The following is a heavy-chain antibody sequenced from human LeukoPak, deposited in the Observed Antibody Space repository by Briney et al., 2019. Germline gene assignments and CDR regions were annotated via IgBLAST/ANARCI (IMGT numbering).Heavy chain of an antibody. J-gene: IGHJ4*02. CDR2: INSDGGAT. Sequence: PGGSLRLSCAASGFTFTSYWMHWVRQAPGKGLAWVSRINSDGGATNYADSVKGRFTISRDNAKNTLFLQMNSLRAEDTAVYYCARAQVGATPPYVDYWGQGTLVTVSS. D-gene: IGHD1-26*01. CDR3: ARAQVGATPPYVDY. V-gene: IGHV3-74*01. CDR1: GFTFTSYW.